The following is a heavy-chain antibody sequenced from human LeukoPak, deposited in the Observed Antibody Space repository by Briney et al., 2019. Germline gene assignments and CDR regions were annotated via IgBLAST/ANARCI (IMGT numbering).Heavy chain of an antibody. D-gene: IGHD3-22*01. CDR2: ISSSGSTI. CDR3: ARGKITMIVGPFDY. CDR1: GFTFGDYA. V-gene: IGHV3-48*03. J-gene: IGHJ4*02. Sequence: GGSLRLSCIASGFTFGDYALNWVRQAPGKGLEWVSYISSSGSTIYYADSVKGRFTISRDNAKKSLYLQMNSLRAEDTAVYYCARGKITMIVGPFDYWGQGTLVTVSS.